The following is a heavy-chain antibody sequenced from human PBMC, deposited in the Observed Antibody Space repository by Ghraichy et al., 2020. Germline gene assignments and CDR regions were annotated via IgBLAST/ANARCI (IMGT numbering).Heavy chain of an antibody. Sequence: GGSLRLSCAASGFTVSAHHVTWVRQAPGKGLECVSVMYCGGSTYYADSVKGRFTISRDNTKNTVYLQMHSLRVEDTAVYYCAGAGGYSEPWGQGTLVTVAS. J-gene: IGHJ5*02. V-gene: IGHV3-66*01. CDR2: MYCGGST. CDR3: AGAGGYSEP. D-gene: IGHD2-2*02. CDR1: GFTVSAHH.